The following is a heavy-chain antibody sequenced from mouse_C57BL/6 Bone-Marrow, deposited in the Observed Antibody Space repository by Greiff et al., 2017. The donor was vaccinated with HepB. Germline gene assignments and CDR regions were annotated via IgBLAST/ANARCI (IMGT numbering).Heavy chain of an antibody. CDR3: ARGDRWLLHFDY. CDR2: FHPYNDDT. V-gene: IGHV1-47*01. J-gene: IGHJ2*01. D-gene: IGHD2-3*01. CDR1: GYTFTTYP. Sequence: VQVVESGAELVKPGASVKMSCKASGYTFTTYPIEWMKQNHGKSLEWIGNFHPYNDDTKYNEKFKGKATLTVEKSSSTVYLELSRLTSDDSAVYYCARGDRWLLHFDYWGQGTTLTVSS.